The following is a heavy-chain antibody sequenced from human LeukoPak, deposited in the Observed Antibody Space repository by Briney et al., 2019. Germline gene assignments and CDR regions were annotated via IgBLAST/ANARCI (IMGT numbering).Heavy chain of an antibody. Sequence: ASVKVSCKASGYTFTSHYMHWVRQAPGQGLEWLGIINPSGGSTSYAQKFQGRVTMTRDTSTSTVYMELSSLRSEDTAVYYCARDVPAAIRALDPWGQGTLVTVSS. CDR1: GYTFTSHY. V-gene: IGHV1-46*01. J-gene: IGHJ5*02. D-gene: IGHD2-2*01. CDR2: INPSGGST. CDR3: ARDVPAAIRALDP.